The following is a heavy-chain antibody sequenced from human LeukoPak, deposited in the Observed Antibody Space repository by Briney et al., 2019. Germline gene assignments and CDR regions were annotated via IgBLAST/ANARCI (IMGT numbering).Heavy chain of an antibody. J-gene: IGHJ4*02. CDR1: GGSISNFY. CDR3: ARDGGYGSGSAL. V-gene: IGHV4-59*01. CDR2: IYYDGNT. D-gene: IGHD3-10*01. Sequence: SETLSLTCTVSGGSISNFYWTWIGQPPGKGLEWIGSIYYDGNTNYNPSLKSRVTISLDTPKNQFSLKLTSVTAADTAVYYCARDGGYGSGSALWGQGTLITVSS.